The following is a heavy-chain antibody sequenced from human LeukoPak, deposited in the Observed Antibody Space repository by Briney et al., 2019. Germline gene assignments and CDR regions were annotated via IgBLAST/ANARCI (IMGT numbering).Heavy chain of an antibody. CDR1: GFTFDDYA. CDR3: AKEEGRNYYMDV. CDR2: ISWDGGST. Sequence: PGGSLRLSCAASGFTFDDYAMHWVRQAPGKGLEWVSLISWDGGSTYYADSVKGRFTISRDNSKNSLYLQMNSLRTEDTALYYCAKEEGRNYYMDVWGKGTTVTVSS. J-gene: IGHJ6*03. V-gene: IGHV3-43*01.